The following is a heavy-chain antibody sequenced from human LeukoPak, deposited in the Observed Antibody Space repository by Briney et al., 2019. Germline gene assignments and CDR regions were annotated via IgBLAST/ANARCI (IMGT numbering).Heavy chain of an antibody. J-gene: IGHJ5*02. V-gene: IGHV3-53*01. Sequence: GGSLTLSCAVSGVTVSTNYMGWVRQAPGKGLEWVSVIYADGGGGGTYYADSVKGRSTISRDNSRNTLYLQMSNLRADDTAMYYCSRDRSRGYSFTWGQGTLVTVS. CDR2: IYADGGGGGT. CDR1: GVTVSTNY. CDR3: SRDRSRGYSFT. D-gene: IGHD5-12*01.